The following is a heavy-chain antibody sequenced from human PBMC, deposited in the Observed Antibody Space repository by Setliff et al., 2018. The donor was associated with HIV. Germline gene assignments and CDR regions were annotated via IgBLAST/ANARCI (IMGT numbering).Heavy chain of an antibody. V-gene: IGHV4-34*01. Sequence: PSETLSLTCAVYGGSFSGYYWSWIRQPPGKGLEWIGEINHSGSTNYNPSLKSRVTISVDTSKNQFSLKLSSVTAADTAVYFCARQTYYYDSSGYYPSYFDYWGQGTLVTVSS. J-gene: IGHJ4*02. CDR2: INHSGST. CDR3: ARQTYYYDSSGYYPSYFDY. D-gene: IGHD3-22*01. CDR1: GGSFSGYY.